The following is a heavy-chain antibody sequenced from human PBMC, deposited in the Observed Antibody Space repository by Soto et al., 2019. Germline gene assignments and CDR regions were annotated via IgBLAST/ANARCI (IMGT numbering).Heavy chain of an antibody. CDR1: GYTFSSYD. CDR2: MNPNSGNT. Sequence: ASVKVSCKASGYTFSSYDVNWVRQATGQGLEWMGWMNPNSGNTGYAQKFQGRVTMTRNTSISTAYMKLSSLRSEDTAVYYCARGWAWRGGLGYWGQGTLVTVSS. V-gene: IGHV1-8*01. CDR3: ARGWAWRGGLGY. J-gene: IGHJ4*02. D-gene: IGHD3-16*01.